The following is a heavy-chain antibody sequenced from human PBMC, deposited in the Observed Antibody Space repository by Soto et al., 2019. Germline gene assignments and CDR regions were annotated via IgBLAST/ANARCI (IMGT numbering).Heavy chain of an antibody. CDR3: ATAVAGTWEFDY. J-gene: IGHJ4*02. D-gene: IGHD6-19*01. CDR1: GFRFSSYA. V-gene: IGHV3-23*01. CDR2: ITAGGAST. Sequence: EVQLLESGGGLIRPGGSLRLSCTASGFRFSSYAVNWVRQAPGKGLEWVSSITAGGASTYYADSVKGRFTISRDDSRNTLFLQMNTLRAADTAVYYCATAVAGTWEFDYWGQGALVTVSS.